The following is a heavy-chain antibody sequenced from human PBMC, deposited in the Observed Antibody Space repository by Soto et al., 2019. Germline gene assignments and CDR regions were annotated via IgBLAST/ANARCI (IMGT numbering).Heavy chain of an antibody. CDR2: IIPILGIA. D-gene: IGHD2-15*01. Sequence: QVQLVQSGAAVKKPGSSVKVSCKASGGTFSSYTISWVRQAPGQGLEWMGRIIPILGIANYAQKFQGRVTIPADKSTSTAYMELSSLRSEDTAVYYCARDPSAGDSAGYWGQGTLGTVSS. CDR1: GGTFSSYT. J-gene: IGHJ4*02. V-gene: IGHV1-69*08. CDR3: ARDPSAGDSAGY.